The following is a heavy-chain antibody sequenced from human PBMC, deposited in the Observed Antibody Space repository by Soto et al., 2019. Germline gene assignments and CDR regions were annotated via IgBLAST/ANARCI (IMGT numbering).Heavy chain of an antibody. D-gene: IGHD5-18*01. J-gene: IGHJ4*02. CDR1: GGSINSGGYC. Sequence: QVQLQESGPGLVKPSQTLSLTCTVSGGSINSGGYCWSWIRQHPGKGLDWIGCISYGGSTSYNPSLKSRVTISVDTSKNQFSLKLTSVTAAATAVYYCLRGILVWGQGALITVSS. CDR3: LRGILV. V-gene: IGHV4-31*03. CDR2: ISYGGST.